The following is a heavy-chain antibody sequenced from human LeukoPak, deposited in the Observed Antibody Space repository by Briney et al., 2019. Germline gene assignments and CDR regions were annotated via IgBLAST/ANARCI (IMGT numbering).Heavy chain of an antibody. CDR1: GGSFSGYY. CDR3: ARDGGSSWPNWFDP. D-gene: IGHD6-13*01. CDR2: INHSGST. J-gene: IGHJ5*02. Sequence: SETLSLTCAVYGGSFSGYYWSWIRQPPGKGLEWIGEINHSGSTNYNPSLKSRVTISVDTSKNQFSLKLSSVTAADTAVYYCARDGGSSWPNWFDPWGQGTLVTVSS. V-gene: IGHV4-34*01.